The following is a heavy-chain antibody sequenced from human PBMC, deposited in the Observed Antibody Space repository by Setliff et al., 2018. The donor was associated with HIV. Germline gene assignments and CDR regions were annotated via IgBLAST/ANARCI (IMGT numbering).Heavy chain of an antibody. CDR3: AACGASAYYYYYMDV. D-gene: IGHD4-17*01. J-gene: IGHJ6*03. V-gene: IGHV1-69*10. CDR1: GGTFSTYA. CDR2: IIPFLNLT. Sequence: SVKVSCKASGGTFSTYAITWVRQAPGQGLQWVGGIIPFLNLTHYAQQFQGTVTITADKSTSTAYMELTSLRFEDTAVYYCAACGASAYYYYYMDVWGAGTTVTVSS.